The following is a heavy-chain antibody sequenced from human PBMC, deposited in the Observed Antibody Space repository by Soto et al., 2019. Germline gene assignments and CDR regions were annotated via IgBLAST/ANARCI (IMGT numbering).Heavy chain of an antibody. V-gene: IGHV5-51*01. CDR2: IYPGDSAT. Sequence: PGESLKISCKGSGYSLTSHWIGWVRQMPGKGLEWMGIIYPGDSATRYSPSFQGRLTISADKSISTAHLQWYNLKASDSATYYCARHIGAYYDNNGYPYFDYWGQGTRVTVSS. J-gene: IGHJ4*02. CDR1: GYSLTSHW. D-gene: IGHD3-22*01. CDR3: ARHIGAYYDNNGYPYFDY.